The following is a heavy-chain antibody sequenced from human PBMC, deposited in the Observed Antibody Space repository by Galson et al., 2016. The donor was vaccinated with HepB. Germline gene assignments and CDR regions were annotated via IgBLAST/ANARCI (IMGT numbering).Heavy chain of an antibody. Sequence: SLRLSCAASGFTFSGSTMNWVRQAPGKGLEWVSYIDYWSSTIYYADSVKGRFTISRDNAMNSLYLQMNTLRDEDTAVYYCARLSTYRYPSVDYWGQGTLVTVS. V-gene: IGHV3-48*02. D-gene: IGHD1-26*01. CDR1: GFTFSGST. CDR2: IDYWSSTI. J-gene: IGHJ4*02. CDR3: ARLSTYRYPSVDY.